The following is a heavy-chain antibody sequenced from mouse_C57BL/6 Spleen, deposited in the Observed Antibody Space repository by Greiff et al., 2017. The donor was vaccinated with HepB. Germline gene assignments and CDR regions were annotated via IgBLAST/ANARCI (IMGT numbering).Heavy chain of an antibody. J-gene: IGHJ4*01. D-gene: IGHD1-1*01. V-gene: IGHV5-12*01. CDR3: ARYYYGSSYGYAMDD. CDR2: ISNGGGST. Sequence: EVQGVESGGGLVQPGGSLKLSCAASGFTFSDYYMYWVRQTPEKRLEWVAYISNGGGSTYYPDTVKGRFTISRDNAKNTLYLQMSRLKSEDTAMYYCARYYYGSSYGYAMDDWGQGTSVTVSS. CDR1: GFTFSDYY.